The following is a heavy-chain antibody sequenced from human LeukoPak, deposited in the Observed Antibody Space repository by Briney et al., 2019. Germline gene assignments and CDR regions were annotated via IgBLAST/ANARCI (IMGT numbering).Heavy chain of an antibody. CDR1: GGSISSGGYY. D-gene: IGHD1-1*01. J-gene: IGHJ3*02. CDR2: IYYSGST. CDR3: ARLGRAGNWNDDRFRGAFDI. Sequence: SQTLSLTCTVSGGSISSGGYYWSWIRQHPGKGLEWIGYIYYSGSTYYNPSLKSRVTISVDTSKNQFSLKLSSVTAADTAVYYCARLGRAGNWNDDRFRGAFDIWGQGTMVTVSS. V-gene: IGHV4-31*03.